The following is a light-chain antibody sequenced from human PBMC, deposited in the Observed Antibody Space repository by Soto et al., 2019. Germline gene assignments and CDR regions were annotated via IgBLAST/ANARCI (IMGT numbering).Light chain of an antibody. Sequence: SYELTQPLSVSVALGQTARITCGGNNIGSKNVHWYQQKPGQAPVLVRYRDSNRPSGIPERFSGSNSGNTASLTISRAQAGDEADYYCQVWDSSTSSYVFGTGTKVTVL. CDR1: NIGSKN. CDR3: QVWDSSTSSYV. J-gene: IGLJ1*01. V-gene: IGLV3-9*01. CDR2: RDS.